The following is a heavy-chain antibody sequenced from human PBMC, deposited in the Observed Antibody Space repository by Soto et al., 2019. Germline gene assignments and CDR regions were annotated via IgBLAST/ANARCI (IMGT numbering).Heavy chain of an antibody. Sequence: GGSLRLSCAASAFTFSNYGMHWVRQAPGKGLEWMTVISYDGSSKAYADSVKGRFTISRDNSKNMLYLQMNSLRAEDTAVYYCAKDVENSTYYYYFGMDVWGQGTTVTVSS. CDR1: AFTFSNYG. V-gene: IGHV3-30*18. J-gene: IGHJ6*02. D-gene: IGHD2-2*01. CDR3: AKDVENSTYYYYFGMDV. CDR2: ISYDGSSK.